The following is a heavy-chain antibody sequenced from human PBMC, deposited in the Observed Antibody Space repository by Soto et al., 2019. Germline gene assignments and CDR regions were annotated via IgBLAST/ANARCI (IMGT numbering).Heavy chain of an antibody. CDR3: ARRITIFGVIGYNWFDP. D-gene: IGHD3-3*01. V-gene: IGHV4-61*05. CDR2: IYYTGST. CDR1: GGSISSGGYS. J-gene: IGHJ5*02. Sequence: SETLSLTCAVSGGSISSGGYSWGWIRQPPGKGLEWVGYIYYTGSTYTNPSLKSRVTMSVDTSKNQLSLKLSSVTAADTAVYYCARRITIFGVIGYNWFDPWGQGTLVTVSS.